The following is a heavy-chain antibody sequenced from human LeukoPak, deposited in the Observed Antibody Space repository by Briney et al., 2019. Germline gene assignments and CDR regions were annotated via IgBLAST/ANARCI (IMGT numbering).Heavy chain of an antibody. V-gene: IGHV1-18*01. J-gene: IGHJ4*02. D-gene: IGHD6-6*01. Sequence: ASVKVSCKASGYTFTNYGIRWVRQAPGQGLEWMGWISTYNGNRNFTERLQGRVTLTTDTSTSTAYMELRSLRSDDTAMYYCARGADFDFSSSDYWGQGTLVTVSS. CDR3: ARGADFDFSSSDY. CDR2: ISTYNGNR. CDR1: GYTFTNYG.